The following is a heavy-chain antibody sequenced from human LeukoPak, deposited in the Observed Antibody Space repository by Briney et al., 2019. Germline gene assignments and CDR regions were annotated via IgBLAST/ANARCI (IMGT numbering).Heavy chain of an antibody. CDR2: IYSGGNT. D-gene: IGHD6-13*01. CDR1: GFTVSSNY. Sequence: GGSLRLSCVASGFTVSSNYMSWVRQAPGKGLEWVSVIYSGGNTYYAESVKGRFTISRDNSKNTLSLQMNSLRAEDTAVYYCARLLTAAGTIDYWGQGTLVTVSS. CDR3: ARLLTAAGTIDY. J-gene: IGHJ4*02. V-gene: IGHV3-53*01.